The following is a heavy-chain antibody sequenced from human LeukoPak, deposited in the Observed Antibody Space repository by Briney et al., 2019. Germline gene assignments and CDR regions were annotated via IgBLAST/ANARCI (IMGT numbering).Heavy chain of an antibody. CDR1: GFTFSSYW. V-gene: IGHV3-7*03. CDR3: AKAGGSKTYGDYYFDY. Sequence: GGSLRLSCAASGFTFSSYWMNWARQAPGKGLEWVASINHNGNVNYYVDSVKGRFTISRDNAKNSLYLQMSNLRAEDTAVYYCAKAGGSKTYGDYYFDYWGQGTLVTVSS. J-gene: IGHJ4*02. D-gene: IGHD4-17*01. CDR2: INHNGNVN.